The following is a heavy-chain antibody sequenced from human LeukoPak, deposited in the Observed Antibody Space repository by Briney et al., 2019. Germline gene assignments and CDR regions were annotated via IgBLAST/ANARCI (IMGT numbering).Heavy chain of an antibody. CDR2: IRYDGSNK. V-gene: IGHV3-30*02. Sequence: QSGGSLRLSCAASGFTFSSYGMHWVRQTPGKGLEWVAFIRYDGSNKYYADSVKGRFTISRDNSKNTLYLQMNSLRAEDTAVYYCAKATYYYGSGSYYYNWFDPWGQGTLVTVSS. CDR3: AKATYYYGSGSYYYNWFDP. J-gene: IGHJ5*02. CDR1: GFTFSSYG. D-gene: IGHD3-10*01.